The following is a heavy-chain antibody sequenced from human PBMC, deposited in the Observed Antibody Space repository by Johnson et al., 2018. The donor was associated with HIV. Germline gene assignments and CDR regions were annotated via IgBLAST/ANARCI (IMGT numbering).Heavy chain of an antibody. CDR1: GFTFSSYG. D-gene: IGHD6-13*01. V-gene: IGHV3-30*18. CDR2: ISYDGSTK. CDR3: AKNFRGGIVATGDAFDI. Sequence: QVQLVESGGGVVQPGRSLRLSCAASGFTFSSYGMHWVRQAPGKGLEWVAVISYDGSTKYYADSVKGRFTISRDNSKNTLYLQMNSLRAEDTAMYYCAKNFRGGIVATGDAFDIWGQGTMVTVSS. J-gene: IGHJ3*02.